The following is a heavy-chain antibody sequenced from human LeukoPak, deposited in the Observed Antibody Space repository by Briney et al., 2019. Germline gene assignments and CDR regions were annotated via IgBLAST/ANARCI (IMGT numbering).Heavy chain of an antibody. Sequence: PGGSLRLSCAASGFTFSSYAMSWVRQAPGKGLEWVSAISSSGDSTYYADSVKGRFTISRDNSKNMLSLQMNSLRLEDTAVYYCAKADYDDSSGYHDAFDIWGQGTMVTVTS. D-gene: IGHD3-22*01. CDR1: GFTFSSYA. J-gene: IGHJ3*02. V-gene: IGHV3-23*01. CDR2: ISSSGDST. CDR3: AKADYDDSSGYHDAFDI.